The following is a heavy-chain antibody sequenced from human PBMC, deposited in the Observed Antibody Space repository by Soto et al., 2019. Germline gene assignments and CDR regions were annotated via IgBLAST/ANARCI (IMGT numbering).Heavy chain of an antibody. CDR2: IYHTGST. V-gene: IGHV4-4*02. Sequence: SETLSLTCAGSGDSINSDNWWSWVRQPPGKGLEWIGEIYHTGSTNYNPSLKSRVLISVDTSKNQFSLKLTSVTAADTAVYYCARDKITGLFDYWGQGTLVTVSS. D-gene: IGHD2-8*02. CDR1: GDSINSDNW. J-gene: IGHJ4*02. CDR3: ARDKITGLFDY.